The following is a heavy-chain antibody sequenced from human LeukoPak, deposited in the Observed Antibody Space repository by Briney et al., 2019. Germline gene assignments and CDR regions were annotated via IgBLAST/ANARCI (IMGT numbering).Heavy chain of an antibody. CDR3: ARGVLISWYFDL. V-gene: IGHV4-59*01. CDR1: GSSMSSYY. CDR2: IYYSGST. D-gene: IGHD2-8*02. J-gene: IGHJ2*01. Sequence: SETLSLTCTVSGSSMSSYYWSWIRQPPGKGLEWIGYIYYSGSTNYNPSLKSRVTISVDTSKNQFSLKLSSVTAADTAVYYCARGVLISWYFDLWGRGTLVTVSS.